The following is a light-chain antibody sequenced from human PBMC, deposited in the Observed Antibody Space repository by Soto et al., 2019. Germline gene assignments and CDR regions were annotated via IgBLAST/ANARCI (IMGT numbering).Light chain of an antibody. J-gene: IGLJ1*01. CDR2: EVS. V-gene: IGLV2-14*01. CDR1: SSDLGGYNY. Sequence: SVLTQPASVSGSPGQSITISCTGTSSDLGGYNYVSWYQQHPGKAPRVMIFEVSLRPSGVSNRCSGSKAGDTASLTISGLQAEDEGDYYCSSYTSSNTLIFGTGTKVTVL. CDR3: SSYTSSNTLI.